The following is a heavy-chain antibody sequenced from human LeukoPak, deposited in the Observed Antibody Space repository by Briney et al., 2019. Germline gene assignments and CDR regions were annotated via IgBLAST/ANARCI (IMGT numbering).Heavy chain of an antibody. CDR2: TSYSGGS. J-gene: IGHJ4*02. CDR1: GASISSFY. V-gene: IGHV4-4*07. CDR3: ARDFRLDS. Sequence: SETLSLTCTVSGASISSFYWSWFRQSAGKGLEWLGRTSYSGGSTYNPSLKSRVTMSVDTSKKLFSLNLSSVTAADTAVYYCARDFRLDSWGQGTLVTVSS.